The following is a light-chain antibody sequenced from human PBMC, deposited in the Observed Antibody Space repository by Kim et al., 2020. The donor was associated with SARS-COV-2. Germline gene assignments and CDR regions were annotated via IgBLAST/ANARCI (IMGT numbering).Light chain of an antibody. CDR1: SSLVGNYNY. CDR3: TSYTGANTVV. J-gene: IGLJ2*01. Sequence: GQAITISCTGTSSLVGNYNYVSWYPQHPDKAPKLIIYDVSYRPSGVSTRFSGSTSGNTASLTISGLQAADEADYYCTSYTGANTVVFGGGTQLTVL. CDR2: DVS. V-gene: IGLV2-14*03.